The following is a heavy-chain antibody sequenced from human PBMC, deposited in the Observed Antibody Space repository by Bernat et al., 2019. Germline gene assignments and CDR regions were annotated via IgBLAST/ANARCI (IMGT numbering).Heavy chain of an antibody. V-gene: IGHV3-15*01. CDR3: TTGAILTGYYYYYGMDV. D-gene: IGHD3-9*01. CDR1: GFTFNDAW. CDR2: IKSKTDGGTT. J-gene: IGHJ6*02. Sequence: EVQVVESGGGIIQPGESLRLSCVASGFTFNDAWMTWVRQVPGKGLEWVGRIKSKTDGGTTDYAAPVKGRFTISRDDSKNTLYLQMNSLKTEDTAVYYCTTGAILTGYYYYYGMDVWGQGTTVTVSS.